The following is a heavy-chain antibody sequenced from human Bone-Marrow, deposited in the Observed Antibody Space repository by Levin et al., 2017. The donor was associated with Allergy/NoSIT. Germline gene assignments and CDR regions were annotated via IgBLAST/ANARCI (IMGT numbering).Heavy chain of an antibody. CDR3: AKGDTAMAANWYFDL. CDR2: ISYDGSNK. J-gene: IGHJ2*01. Sequence: GGSLRLSCAASGFTFSSYGMHWVRQAPGKGLEWVAVISYDGSNKYYADSVKGRFTISRDNSKNTLYLKMNSLRAEDTAVYYCAKGDTAMAANWYFDLWGRGTLVTVSS. V-gene: IGHV3-30*18. D-gene: IGHD5-18*01. CDR1: GFTFSSYG.